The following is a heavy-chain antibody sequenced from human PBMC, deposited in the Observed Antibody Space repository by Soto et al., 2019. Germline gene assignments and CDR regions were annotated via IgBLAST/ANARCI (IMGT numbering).Heavy chain of an antibody. CDR3: GSMGDNTAMGVGDYYYYYYMDV. CDR2: INHSGST. V-gene: IGHV4-34*01. Sequence: SETLSLTCAVYGGSFSGYYWSWIRQPPGKGLEWIGEINHSGSTNYNPSLKSRVTISVDTSKNQFSLKLSSVTAADTAVYYCGSMGDNTAMGVGDYYYYYYMDVWGKGTTVTVSS. CDR1: GGSFSGYY. D-gene: IGHD5-18*01. J-gene: IGHJ6*03.